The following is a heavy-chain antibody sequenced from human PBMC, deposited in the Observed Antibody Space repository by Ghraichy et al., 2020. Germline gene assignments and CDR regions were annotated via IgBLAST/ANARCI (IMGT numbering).Heavy chain of an antibody. CDR2: IYYSGST. CDR3: ARSGYSYPFDY. V-gene: IGHV4-59*01. Sequence: GSLRLSCTVSGGSISSNYWSWIRQPPGKGLEWIGYIYYSGSTDYNPSLKSRVSISVDTSKNQFSLKVSSVTAADTAVYYCARSGYSYPFDYWGQGTLVIVSS. J-gene: IGHJ4*02. D-gene: IGHD5-12*01. CDR1: GGSISSNY.